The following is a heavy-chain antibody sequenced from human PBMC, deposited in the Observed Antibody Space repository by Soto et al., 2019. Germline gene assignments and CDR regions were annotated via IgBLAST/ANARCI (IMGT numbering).Heavy chain of an antibody. CDR3: ARGITMVRGVIGPNWFDP. D-gene: IGHD3-10*01. J-gene: IGHJ5*02. CDR1: GYTFTSYY. Sequence: ASVKVSCKASGYTFTSYYMHWVRQAPGQGLEWMGIINPSGGSTSYAQKFQGRVTMTRDTSTSTVYMELSSLRSEDTAVYYCARGITMVRGVIGPNWFDPWGQGTLVTAPQ. CDR2: INPSGGST. V-gene: IGHV1-46*01.